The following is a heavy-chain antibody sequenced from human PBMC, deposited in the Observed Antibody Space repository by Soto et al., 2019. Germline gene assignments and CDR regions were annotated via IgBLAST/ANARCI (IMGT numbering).Heavy chain of an antibody. V-gene: IGHV3-23*01. J-gene: IGHJ4*02. CDR3: AKDRPNYYGSISDYYKPGGDY. Sequence: GGSLRLSCAASGFTFNIYAMSWARQAPGKGLEWVSSISGSGGATYYADSVKGRFTISRDNSKDTLYLQMNSLRAEDTAVYYCAKDRPNYYGSISDYYKPGGDYWGQGTLVTVSS. CDR1: GFTFNIYA. D-gene: IGHD3-10*01. CDR2: ISGSGGAT.